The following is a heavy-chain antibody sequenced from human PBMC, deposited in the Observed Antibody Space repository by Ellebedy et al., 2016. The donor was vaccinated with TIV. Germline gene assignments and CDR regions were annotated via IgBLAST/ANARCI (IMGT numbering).Heavy chain of an antibody. CDR3: ARVAAAGHPSSVDF. J-gene: IGHJ4*02. Sequence: SETLSLTXTVSGGSIVNSPYFWGWIRQPPGKGLEWIGSISYRGSTFYIPALKSRVTMSVDTSKDQFSLKVRSVTAADTAFYFCARVAAAGHPSSVDFWGQGTLVTVSS. D-gene: IGHD2-21*02. CDR2: ISYRGST. V-gene: IGHV4-39*01. CDR1: GGSIVNSPYF.